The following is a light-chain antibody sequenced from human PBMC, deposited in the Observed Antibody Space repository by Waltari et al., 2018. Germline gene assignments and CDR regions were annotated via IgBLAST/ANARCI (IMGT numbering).Light chain of an antibody. Sequence: QSVLSQPPSASATPGQRVTISCSGTDSNIGTNSVFCYQHVPGQAHRLLIYRTVQRPSGIPDRFSGSKSGTSASLAITGLRSEDEADYYCAAWDSGLSVSYVLVSGTKVTV. J-gene: IGLJ1*01. CDR3: AAWDSGLSVSYV. CDR1: DSNIGTNS. CDR2: RTV. V-gene: IGLV1-47*01.